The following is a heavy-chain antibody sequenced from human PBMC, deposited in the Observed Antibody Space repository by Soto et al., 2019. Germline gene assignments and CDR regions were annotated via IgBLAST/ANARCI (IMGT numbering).Heavy chain of an antibody. CDR3: ARELELLDYFDY. CDR2: INHSGST. V-gene: IGHV4-34*01. D-gene: IGHD1-7*01. Sequence: PSETLSLTCAVYGGSFVGYYCSCVRQPPGKGLEWIGEINHSGSTNYNPSLKSRVTISVDTSKNQFSLKLSSVTAADTAVYYCARELELLDYFDYWGQGTLVTVSS. J-gene: IGHJ4*02. CDR1: GGSFVGYY.